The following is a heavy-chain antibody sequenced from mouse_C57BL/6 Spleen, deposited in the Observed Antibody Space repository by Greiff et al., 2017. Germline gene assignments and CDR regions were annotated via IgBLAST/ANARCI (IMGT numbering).Heavy chain of an antibody. CDR2: IHPNSGST. V-gene: IGHV1-64*01. Sequence: QVQLQQPGAELVKPGASVKLSCKASGYTFTSYWMHWVKQRPGQGLEWIGMIHPNSGSTNYNEKFKSKATLTVDKSSSPAYMQLSSLTSGDSAVYCCARHWDEDYWGQGTTLTVSS. D-gene: IGHD4-1*01. CDR1: GYTFTSYW. J-gene: IGHJ2*01. CDR3: ARHWDEDY.